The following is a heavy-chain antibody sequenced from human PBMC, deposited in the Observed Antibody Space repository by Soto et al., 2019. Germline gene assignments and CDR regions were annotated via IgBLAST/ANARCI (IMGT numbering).Heavy chain of an antibody. Sequence: ASVKVSCKASGGTFSTYGISWVRQAPGQGLEWMGWINTHNGNTNYAQNLQGRVTMTADTSTSTAYMELRSLRSDDTAVYYCTREGSAPYYYHGMDVWGQGTTVTVSS. CDR2: INTHNGNT. D-gene: IGHD3-10*01. CDR1: GGTFSTYG. V-gene: IGHV1-18*01. CDR3: TREGSAPYYYHGMDV. J-gene: IGHJ6*02.